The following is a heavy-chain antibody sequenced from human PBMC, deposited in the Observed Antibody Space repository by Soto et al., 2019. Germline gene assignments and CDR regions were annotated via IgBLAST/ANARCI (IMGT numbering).Heavy chain of an antibody. Sequence: SETLSLTCTVSGGSISSSSYYWGWIRQPPGKGLEWIGSIYYSGSTYYNSSLKSRVTISVDTSKNQFSLKLSSVTAADTAVYYCARTTTVTKNWGQGTLVTVSS. D-gene: IGHD4-17*01. CDR2: IYYSGST. CDR1: GGSISSSSYY. CDR3: ARTTTVTKN. J-gene: IGHJ4*02. V-gene: IGHV4-39*01.